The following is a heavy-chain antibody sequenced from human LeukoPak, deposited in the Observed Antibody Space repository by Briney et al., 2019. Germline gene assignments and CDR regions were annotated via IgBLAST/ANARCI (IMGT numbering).Heavy chain of an antibody. J-gene: IGHJ4*02. Sequence: PGGSLRLSCAASGFTFSSYEMNWVRQAPGKGLEWVSYISSSGSTIYYADSVKGRFTISRDNAKNSLYLQMNSLRAEDTAVYYCARDWAVGYGDYLIDYWGQGTLVTVSS. V-gene: IGHV3-48*03. D-gene: IGHD4-17*01. CDR3: ARDWAVGYGDYLIDY. CDR1: GFTFSSYE. CDR2: ISSSGSTI.